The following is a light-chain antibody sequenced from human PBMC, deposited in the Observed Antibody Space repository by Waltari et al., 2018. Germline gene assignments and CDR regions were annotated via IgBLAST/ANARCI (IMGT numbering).Light chain of an antibody. CDR1: QGINTW. Sequence: DIQMTQSPSSVSASVGDRVTITCRASQGINTWLAWYQQKPGKAPQLLIYGASRLQSGVPSRVRGSGSGTDFTLAISSLQPEDFATYYCQQANSNPRTFGGGTKVEIK. CDR3: QQANSNPRT. J-gene: IGKJ4*02. V-gene: IGKV1-12*01. CDR2: GAS.